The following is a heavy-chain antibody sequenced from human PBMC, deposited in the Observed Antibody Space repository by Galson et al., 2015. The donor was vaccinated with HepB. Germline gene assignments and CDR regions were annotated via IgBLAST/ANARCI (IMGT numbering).Heavy chain of an antibody. D-gene: IGHD2-2*01. CDR1: GFTFTSYT. CDR3: ARPSAYCSSSACSGARPLHLYYYYGLNA. CDR2: IWYDGSNQ. V-gene: IGHV3-33*08. Sequence: SLRLSCAASGFTFTSYTMHWVRQAPGKGLEWVAVIWYDGSNQYYADSVKGRFTISRDNSKNTLYLQMNSLRAEDTAVYYCARPSAYCSSSACSGARPLHLYYYYGLNAWGQGTTVTVSS. J-gene: IGHJ6*02.